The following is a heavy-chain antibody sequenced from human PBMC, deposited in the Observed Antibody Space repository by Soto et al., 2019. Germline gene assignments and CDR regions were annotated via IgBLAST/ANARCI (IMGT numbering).Heavy chain of an antibody. D-gene: IGHD6-13*01. CDR3: ARSRGYSSSWYGLSVWFDP. J-gene: IGHJ5*02. Sequence: PSDTLSLTCAVSGGSISSSNWWSWVRQPPGKGLEWIGEIYHSGSTNYNPSLKSRVTISVDTSKNQFSLKLSSVTAANTAVYYCARSRGYSSSWYGLSVWFDPWGQGTLVTVSS. CDR2: IYHSGST. V-gene: IGHV4-4*02. CDR1: GGSISSSNW.